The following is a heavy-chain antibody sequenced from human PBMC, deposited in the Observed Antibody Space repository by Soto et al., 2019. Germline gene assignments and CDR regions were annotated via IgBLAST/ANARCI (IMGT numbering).Heavy chain of an antibody. CDR3: AKERRLERGDFDY. D-gene: IGHD1-1*01. V-gene: IGHV4-39*02. Sequence: SETLSLTCTVSGVSVSTSPYYWVWIRQPPGKPLEWIASISNSGSTYCNPSLKSRVTISLDTSKNLFSLKVTSMTATDTAIYYCAKERRLERGDFDYWGQGTLVTVSS. CDR2: ISNSGST. CDR1: GVSVSTSPYY. J-gene: IGHJ4*02.